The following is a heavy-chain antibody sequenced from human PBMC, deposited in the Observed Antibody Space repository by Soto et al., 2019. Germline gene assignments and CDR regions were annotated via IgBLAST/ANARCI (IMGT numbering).Heavy chain of an antibody. J-gene: IGHJ4*02. CDR3: ARDEYYDSSGYYYY. CDR1: GYTFTSYA. Sequence: EASVKVSCKASGYTFTSYAMHWVRQAPGQRLEWMGWINAGNGNTKYSQKFQGRVTITRDTSASTAYMELSSLRSEDTAVYYCARDEYYDSSGYYYYWGQGNLVTVSS. D-gene: IGHD3-22*01. V-gene: IGHV1-3*01. CDR2: INAGNGNT.